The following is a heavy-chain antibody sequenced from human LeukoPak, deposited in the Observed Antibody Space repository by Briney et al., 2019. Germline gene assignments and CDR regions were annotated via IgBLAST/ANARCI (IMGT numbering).Heavy chain of an antibody. CDR1: GFTFSSYG. Sequence: GGSLRLSCAASGFTFSSYGMHWVRQAPGKGLEWVAVIWYDGSNKYYADSVKGRFTISRDNSKNTLYLQMNSLRAEDTAVYYCAKAFMVRGVIPTYYYYYGMDVWGKGTTVTVSS. V-gene: IGHV3-33*06. D-gene: IGHD3-10*01. J-gene: IGHJ6*04. CDR3: AKAFMVRGVIPTYYYYYGMDV. CDR2: IWYDGSNK.